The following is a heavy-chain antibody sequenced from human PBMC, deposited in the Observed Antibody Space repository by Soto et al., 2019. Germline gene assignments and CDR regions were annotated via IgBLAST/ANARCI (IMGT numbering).Heavy chain of an antibody. J-gene: IGHJ4*02. Sequence: GGSLRLSCVASGFTFSSYSIVWVRQVPGKGLEWVSYIFTTGTTMYYADSVNGRFTVSRDNARNSVFLLLNSLRAEDTAIYYCARDKDLAFDYWGQGSLVTVS. CDR2: IFTTGTTM. CDR1: GFTFSSYS. V-gene: IGHV3-48*03. CDR3: ARDKDLAFDY.